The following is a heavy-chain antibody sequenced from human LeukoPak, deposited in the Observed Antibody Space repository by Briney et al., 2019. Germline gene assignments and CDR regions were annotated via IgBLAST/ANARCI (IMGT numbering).Heavy chain of an antibody. V-gene: IGHV3-74*01. Sequence: PGGSLRLSCTASGFTFRSYDMSWVRQAPGKGLMYISRNNGDGSTTNYADVVKGRFTMSRDNVKNTLYLQMNSLRVEDTAVYYCARDPRNVGLAPWGQGTLVTVSS. D-gene: IGHD2-15*01. CDR2: NNGDGSTT. CDR3: ARDPRNVGLAP. J-gene: IGHJ5*02. CDR1: GFTFRSYD.